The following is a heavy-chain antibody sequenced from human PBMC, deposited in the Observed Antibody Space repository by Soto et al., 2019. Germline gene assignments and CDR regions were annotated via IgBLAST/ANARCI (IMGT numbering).Heavy chain of an antibody. D-gene: IGHD1-26*01. CDR3: ARDLGSYYGGGYYYGMDV. Sequence: QVQLVESGGGVVQPGRFLRVSCAASGITFNSYGMHWVRQAPGKGLEWVAVIWYDGSNKYYADSVKGRFTISRDNSKNTLYLQMNSLRAEDTAVYYCARDLGSYYGGGYYYGMDVWGQGTTVTVSS. J-gene: IGHJ6*02. CDR2: IWYDGSNK. CDR1: GITFNSYG. V-gene: IGHV3-33*01.